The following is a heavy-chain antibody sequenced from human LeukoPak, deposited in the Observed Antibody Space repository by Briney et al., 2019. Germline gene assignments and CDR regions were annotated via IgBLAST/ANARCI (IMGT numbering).Heavy chain of an antibody. Sequence: SETLSLTCTVSGGSISSYYWSWIRQPPGKGPEWIGYIYYSGSTNYNPSLKSRVTISVDTSKNQFSLKLSSVTAADTAVYYCARLDTAMVWGLDYWGQGTLVTVSS. CDR2: IYYSGST. CDR1: GGSISSYY. CDR3: ARLDTAMVWGLDY. J-gene: IGHJ4*02. D-gene: IGHD5-18*01. V-gene: IGHV4-59*01.